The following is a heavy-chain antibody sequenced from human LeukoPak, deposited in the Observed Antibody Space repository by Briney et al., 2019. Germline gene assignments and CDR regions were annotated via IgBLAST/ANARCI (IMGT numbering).Heavy chain of an antibody. CDR2: ISGSGGST. D-gene: IGHD4-17*01. CDR3: ALLGPVTTRYYYYYYMDV. Sequence: PGGSLRLSCAASGFTFSSYAMSWVRQAPGKGLEWVSAISGSGGSTYYADSVKGRFTISRDNSKNTLYLQMNSLRAEDTAVYYCALLGPVTTRYYYYYYMDVWGKGTTVTVSS. CDR1: GFTFSSYA. J-gene: IGHJ6*03. V-gene: IGHV3-23*01.